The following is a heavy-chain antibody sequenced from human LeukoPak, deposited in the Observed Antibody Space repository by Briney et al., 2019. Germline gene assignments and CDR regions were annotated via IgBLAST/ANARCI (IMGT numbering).Heavy chain of an antibody. J-gene: IGHJ3*02. CDR1: GGSISSYY. Sequence: SSETLSLTCTVSGGSISSYYWSWIRQPPGKGLEWIGYIYYSGSTNYNPSLKSRVTISVDTSKNQFSLKLSSVTAADTAVYYCARLSYEGAFDIWGQGTMVTVSS. D-gene: IGHD5-12*01. V-gene: IGHV4-59*08. CDR3: ARLSYEGAFDI. CDR2: IYYSGST.